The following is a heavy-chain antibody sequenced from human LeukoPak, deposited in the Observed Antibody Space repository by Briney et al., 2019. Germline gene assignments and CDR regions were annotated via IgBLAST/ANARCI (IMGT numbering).Heavy chain of an antibody. CDR1: GFTFSIYG. J-gene: IGHJ6*02. Sequence: GGSLRLSCAASGFTFSIYGMHWVRQAPGKGLEYVSAISSNGGSTYYAKSVKGRFTISRDNSKNTLYLQMGSLRAEDMAVYYCAREAGITAMVTDYYYGMDVWGQGSTVTVSS. V-gene: IGHV3-64*01. CDR3: AREAGITAMVTDYYYGMDV. CDR2: ISSNGGST. D-gene: IGHD5-18*01.